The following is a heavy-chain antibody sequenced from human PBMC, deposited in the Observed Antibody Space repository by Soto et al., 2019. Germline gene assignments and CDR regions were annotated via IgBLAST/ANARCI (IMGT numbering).Heavy chain of an antibody. Sequence: GASVKASCKASGYTFTGYYMHWVRQAPGQGLEWMGWINPNSGGTNYAQKFQGWVTMTRDTSISTAYMELSRLRSDDTAVYYCARDRSSINYYYGMDVWGQGTTVTVSS. J-gene: IGHJ6*02. CDR3: ARDRSSINYYYGMDV. CDR2: INPNSGGT. CDR1: GYTFTGYY. V-gene: IGHV1-2*04. D-gene: IGHD2-21*01.